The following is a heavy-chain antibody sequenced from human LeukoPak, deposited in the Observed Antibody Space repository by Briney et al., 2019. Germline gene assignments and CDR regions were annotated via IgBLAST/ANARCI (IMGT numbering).Heavy chain of an antibody. V-gene: IGHV4-34*01. J-gene: IGHJ4*02. CDR2: INHSGST. Sequence: SETLSLTCAIYGGSFSYYYWSWIRQPPEKGLEWIGEINHSGSTNYNPSPKSRVTISVDTSKNQFSLKLSSVTAADTAVYYCARDSYGGYRDFDYWGQGTLVTVSS. CDR1: GGSFSYYY. CDR3: ARDSYGGYRDFDY. D-gene: IGHD4-23*01.